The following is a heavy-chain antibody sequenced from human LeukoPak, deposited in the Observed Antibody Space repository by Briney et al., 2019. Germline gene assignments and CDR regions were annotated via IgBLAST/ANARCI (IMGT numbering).Heavy chain of an antibody. CDR1: GFTVSSNS. CDR2: IKQDGTEK. D-gene: IGHD1-26*01. Sequence: GGSLRLSCTVSGFTVSSNSMSWVRQAPGKGLEWVANIKQDGTEKYYVDSVKGRFTISRDYARNSLYLQMNSLRAEDMALYYCAKGGSGSYSLDAFDIWGQGTMVTVSS. J-gene: IGHJ3*02. CDR3: AKGGSGSYSLDAFDI. V-gene: IGHV3-7*03.